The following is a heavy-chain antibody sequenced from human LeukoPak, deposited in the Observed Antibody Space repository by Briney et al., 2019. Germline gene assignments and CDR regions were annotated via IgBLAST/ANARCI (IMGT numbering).Heavy chain of an antibody. CDR1: GFTFSSYG. Sequence: GGSLRLSCAASGFTFSSYGMHWVRQAPGKGLEWVAVISYDGNNKYYADSVKGRFTISRDNSKNTLYLQMNSLRAEDTAVYYCVKGYGQLLVNNWFDPWGQGTLVTVSS. D-gene: IGHD6-13*01. J-gene: IGHJ5*02. CDR2: ISYDGNNK. V-gene: IGHV3-30*18. CDR3: VKGYGQLLVNNWFDP.